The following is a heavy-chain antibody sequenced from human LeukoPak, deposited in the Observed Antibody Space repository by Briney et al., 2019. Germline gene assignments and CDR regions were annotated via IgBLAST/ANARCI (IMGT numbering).Heavy chain of an antibody. CDR2: IYYSGST. V-gene: IGHV4-59*01. Sequence: PSETLSLTCTVSGGSISSYYWSRIRQPPGKGLEWIGYIYYSGSTNYNPSLKSRVTISVDTSKNQFSLKLSSVTAADTAVYYCARFPELRDGYNMFDYWGQGTLVTVSS. CDR1: GGSISSYY. J-gene: IGHJ4*02. CDR3: ARFPELRDGYNMFDY. D-gene: IGHD5-24*01.